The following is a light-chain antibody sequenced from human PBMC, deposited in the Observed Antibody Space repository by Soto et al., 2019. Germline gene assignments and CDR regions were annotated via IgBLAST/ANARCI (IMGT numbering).Light chain of an antibody. CDR2: DAS. CDR1: QTVSTW. J-gene: IGKJ1*01. V-gene: IGKV1-5*01. CDR3: QQYSGYWT. Sequence: DIEMTQSPSTLSASVGDRVTITCRASQTVSTWLAWYQQKPGKVPKLLMYDASHLASGVPSTFSGSRSGTEFTLTISSLQPDDVATYYCQQYSGYWTFGQGTKVEIK.